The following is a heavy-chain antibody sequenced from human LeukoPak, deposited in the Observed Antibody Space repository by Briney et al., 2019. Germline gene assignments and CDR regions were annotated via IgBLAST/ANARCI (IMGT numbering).Heavy chain of an antibody. V-gene: IGHV4-38-2*01. J-gene: IGHJ4*02. Sequence: KPSETLSLTCAVSGYSISSGYYWAWIRQPPGKGLEWIGTVYHSGSTYYNPSLKSRVTITVDTSKSQFSLKLSSVTAADTAVYYCARNQSCGLFDYWGQGTLVTVSS. D-gene: IGHD1-14*01. CDR2: VYHSGST. CDR3: ARNQSCGLFDY. CDR1: GYSISSGYY.